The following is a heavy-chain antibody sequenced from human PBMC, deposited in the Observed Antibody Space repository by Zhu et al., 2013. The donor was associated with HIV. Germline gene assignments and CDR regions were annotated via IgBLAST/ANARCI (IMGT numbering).Heavy chain of an antibody. J-gene: IGHJ4*02. CDR1: GASINNY. Sequence: QVQLQESGPGLLKPSETLSLTCIVSGASINNYWSWIRQPPGKGLEWIGYIHYSGSTNYKPSLKSRVGISIDTSKNQFSLEVSSVTAADTAVYYCARGSPSFWRPARTYYYGSGSYCFDYWGQGTLVTVSS. D-gene: IGHD3-10*01. CDR3: ARGSPSFWRPARTYYYGSGSYCFDY. V-gene: IGHV4-59*01. CDR2: IHYSGST.